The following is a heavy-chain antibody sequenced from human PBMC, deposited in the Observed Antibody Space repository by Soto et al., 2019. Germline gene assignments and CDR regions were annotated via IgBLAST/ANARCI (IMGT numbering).Heavy chain of an antibody. J-gene: IGHJ4*02. Sequence: GESLKISCSASGFTFSSYGMHWVRQGPGKGLEWVVVIWYDGSNKYYADYVKGRFTISRDNSKNTLYLQMNSRGAEDTAVYYCARVFILGAYDRFGYWGQGTLVTVSS. V-gene: IGHV3-33*01. D-gene: IGHD5-12*01. CDR1: GFTFSSYG. CDR3: ARVFILGAYDRFGY. CDR2: IWYDGSNK.